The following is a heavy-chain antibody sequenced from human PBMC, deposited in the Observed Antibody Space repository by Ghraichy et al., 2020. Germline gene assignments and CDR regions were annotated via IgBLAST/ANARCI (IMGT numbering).Heavy chain of an antibody. CDR3: AGHWLGGDPIDV. CDR2: VSHRGDT. CDR1: SGSFSGYY. J-gene: IGHJ3*01. V-gene: IGHV4-34*01. Sequence: SQTLSLTCAVYSGSFSGYYWTWIRQPPGRGLEWIGEVSHRGDTTYNPSLKSRVTMSVDTSRNQFSLKMSSVTASDTAIYYCAGHWLGGDPIDVWGRGTLVTVSS. D-gene: IGHD6-19*01.